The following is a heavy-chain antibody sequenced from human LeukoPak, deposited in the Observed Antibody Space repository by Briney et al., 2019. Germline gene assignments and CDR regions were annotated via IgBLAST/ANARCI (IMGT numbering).Heavy chain of an antibody. CDR1: GYTFTSYY. V-gene: IGHV1-46*01. CDR2: INPSGGST. Sequence: ASVKVSCKASGYTFTSYYMHWVRQAPGQGLEWMGIINPSGGSTSYAQKFQGRVTMTRDTSTSTVYMELSSLRSEVTAVYYCARESRYCSGGSCQGTAFDIWGQGTMVTVSS. CDR3: ARESRYCSGGSCQGTAFDI. J-gene: IGHJ3*02. D-gene: IGHD2-15*01.